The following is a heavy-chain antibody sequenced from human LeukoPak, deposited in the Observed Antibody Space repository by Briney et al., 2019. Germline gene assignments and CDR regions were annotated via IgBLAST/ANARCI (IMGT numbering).Heavy chain of an antibody. D-gene: IGHD3/OR15-3a*01. Sequence: SETLSLTCTVSGGSISGSSYYWGWIRQPPGKGLEWIGSIYYSGSTYYNPSLKSRVTISVDTSKNQFSLKLSSVTAADTAVYYCARQTWTLYYFDYWGQGNLVTVSS. CDR3: ARQTWTLYYFDY. V-gene: IGHV4-39*01. CDR2: IYYSGST. J-gene: IGHJ4*02. CDR1: GGSISGSSYY.